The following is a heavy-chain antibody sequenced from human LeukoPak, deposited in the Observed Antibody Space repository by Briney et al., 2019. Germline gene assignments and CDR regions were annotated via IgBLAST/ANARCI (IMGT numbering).Heavy chain of an antibody. J-gene: IGHJ5*02. V-gene: IGHV3-30*19. CDR1: GLIFSTYG. CDR3: ARAVTWIDP. Sequence: GGSLRLSCAASGLIFSTYGMHWVRQAPGKGLEGVAFIQNDGYDKYYADSVTGRFTVSRDNSKNTLDLQMNGLRAEDTAVYYCARAVTWIDPWGQGTLVTVSS. CDR2: IQNDGYDK.